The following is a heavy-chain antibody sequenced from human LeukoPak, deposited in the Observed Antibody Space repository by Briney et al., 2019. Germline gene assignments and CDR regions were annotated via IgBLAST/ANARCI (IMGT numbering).Heavy chain of an antibody. V-gene: IGHV1-18*04. J-gene: IGHJ4*02. D-gene: IGHD4-17*01. Sequence: ASVKVSCKASGYTFTSYCISWVRQPPGQGLEWMGWISAYNGNTNYAQKRQGRVTMTTDTSTSTAYMELRSLRSDDTAVYYCARDDRPSVKHGDWADYWGQGTLVTVSS. CDR1: GYTFTSYC. CDR2: ISAYNGNT. CDR3: ARDDRPSVKHGDWADY.